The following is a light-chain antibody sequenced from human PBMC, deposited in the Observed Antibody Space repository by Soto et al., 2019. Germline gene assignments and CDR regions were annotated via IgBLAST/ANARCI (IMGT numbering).Light chain of an antibody. J-gene: IGLJ2*01. CDR1: SSNIGSNY. V-gene: IGLV1-47*01. CDR2: RNN. CDR3: AAWDGSPSVV. Sequence: QSVLTQPPSASGTPGQRVTISCSGSSSNIGSNYVYWYQQLPGTAPKLLIYRNNQRPSGVPDRFSGSKSGTSASLAISGLRSEDEADYYCAAWDGSPSVVCGGGTKLTVL.